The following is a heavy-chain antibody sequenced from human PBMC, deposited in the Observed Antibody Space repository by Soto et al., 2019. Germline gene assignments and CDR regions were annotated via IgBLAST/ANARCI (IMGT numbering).Heavy chain of an antibody. Sequence: SETLSLTCAVYGGSFSGYYWSWIRQPPGKGLEWIGEINHSGSTNYNPSLKSRVTISLDTSKNQFSLKLSSVTAADTAVYYCARGRLELLWFGESQRWFDPWGQGTLVTVSS. CDR3: ARGRLELLWFGESQRWFDP. CDR2: INHSGST. V-gene: IGHV4-34*01. CDR1: GGSFSGYY. J-gene: IGHJ5*02. D-gene: IGHD3-10*01.